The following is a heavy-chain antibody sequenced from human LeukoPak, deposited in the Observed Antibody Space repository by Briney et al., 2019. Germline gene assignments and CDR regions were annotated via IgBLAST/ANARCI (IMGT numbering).Heavy chain of an antibody. CDR3: AYNALQKWYWGAFEI. J-gene: IGHJ3*02. Sequence: PGGSLRLSCAASGFTFSSYAMSWVRQAPGKGLEWVSAISSSGGTTYYSDSVKGRFTISRDNSKNTLYLQMNSLRAEDTAVYYCAYNALQKWYWGAFEIWGQGTRVTVSS. CDR1: GFTFSSYA. V-gene: IGHV3-23*01. CDR2: ISSSGGTT. D-gene: IGHD5-18*01.